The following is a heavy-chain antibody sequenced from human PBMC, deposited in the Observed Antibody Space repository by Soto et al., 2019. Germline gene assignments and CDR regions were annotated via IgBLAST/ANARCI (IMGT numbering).Heavy chain of an antibody. V-gene: IGHV3-15*07. CDR2: IRSNADGGTI. CDR3: PTASAFPTLS. J-gene: IGHJ5*02. Sequence: EVQLVESGGGLVKPGESLRLSCAASGFTFNKAWMNWVRQAPGKGLEWVGRIRSNADGGTIDYAAPVKGRFTISRDDSKNTLYLEMNSLKSEDTAVYYCPTASAFPTLSWGQGTLVTVSS. CDR1: GFTFNKAW.